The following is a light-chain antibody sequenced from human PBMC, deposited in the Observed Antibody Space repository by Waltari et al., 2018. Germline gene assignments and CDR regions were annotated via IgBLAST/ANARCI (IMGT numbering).Light chain of an antibody. CDR1: QSVSIY. CDR2: DAS. Sequence: EIVLTQSPATLSLSPGERATLSCTASQSVSIYLAWYQQKPRQAPRLLIYDASNRATGIPARFSGRWSGTDFTLTINSLEPEDFAVDYCQQRSEWPRTFGGGTRVEIK. CDR3: QQRSEWPRT. V-gene: IGKV3-11*01. J-gene: IGKJ4*01.